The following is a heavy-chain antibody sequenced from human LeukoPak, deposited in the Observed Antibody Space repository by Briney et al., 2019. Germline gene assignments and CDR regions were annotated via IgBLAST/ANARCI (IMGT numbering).Heavy chain of an antibody. CDR2: IYTRGST. V-gene: IGHV4-4*07. J-gene: IGHJ3*02. D-gene: IGHD2-15*01. Sequence: SETLSLTCTVSGGSINNYYWSWIRQPAGRGLEWIGRIYTRGSTNYNPSLKSRVTMSVDTSKYQFSLKLSSVTAADTAVYYCARGRYCSADICSGGDAFDIWGQGTMVSVSS. CDR3: ARGRYCSADICSGGDAFDI. CDR1: GGSINNYY.